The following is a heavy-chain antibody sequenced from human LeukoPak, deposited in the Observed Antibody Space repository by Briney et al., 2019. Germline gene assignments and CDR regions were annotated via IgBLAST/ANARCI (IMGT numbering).Heavy chain of an antibody. Sequence: SETLSLTCSVSGDSFSSSIYYWSWIRQPPGKGLEWIGEINHSGSTNYNPSLKSRVTISVDTSKNQFSLKLSSVTAADTAVYYCAGALLELGNWFDPWGQGTLVTVSS. J-gene: IGHJ5*02. V-gene: IGHV4-39*07. D-gene: IGHD1-7*01. CDR3: AGALLELGNWFDP. CDR1: GDSFSSSIYY. CDR2: INHSGST.